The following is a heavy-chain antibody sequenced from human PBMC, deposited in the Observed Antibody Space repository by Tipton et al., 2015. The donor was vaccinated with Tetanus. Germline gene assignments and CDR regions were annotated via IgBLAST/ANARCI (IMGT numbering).Heavy chain of an antibody. D-gene: IGHD3-16*01. Sequence: GLVKPSETLSLTCTVSGGSIRGHFWSWIRQPAGKGLEWIGRLHSSGDTTYNPSLKGRVTMSVDTSKNQFSLGLSSVTAADTALYFCARWGPGVTTWGFDFWGQGTLVTVSS. CDR2: LHSSGDT. V-gene: IGHV4-4*07. J-gene: IGHJ4*02. CDR3: ARWGPGVTTWGFDF. CDR1: GGSIRGHF.